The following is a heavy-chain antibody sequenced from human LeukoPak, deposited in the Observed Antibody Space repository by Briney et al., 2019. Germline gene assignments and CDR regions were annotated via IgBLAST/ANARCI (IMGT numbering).Heavy chain of an antibody. Sequence: GGSLRLSCAASGFTFSSYAMHWVRQAPGKGLEWVAVISYDGSNKYYADSVKGRFTISRDNSKNTLYLQMNSLRAEDTAVYYCAREGCSSTSCYYFDYWGQGTLVTVSS. CDR3: AREGCSSTSCYYFDY. CDR1: GFTFSSYA. V-gene: IGHV3-30*04. J-gene: IGHJ4*02. CDR2: ISYDGSNK. D-gene: IGHD2-2*01.